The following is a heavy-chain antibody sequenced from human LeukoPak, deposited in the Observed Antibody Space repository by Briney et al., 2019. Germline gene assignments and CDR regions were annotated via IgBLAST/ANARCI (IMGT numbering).Heavy chain of an antibody. CDR2: ISSSGSTI. V-gene: IGHV3-48*03. CDR3: AELGITMIGGV. CDR1: GFTFSRYD. J-gene: IGHJ6*04. D-gene: IGHD3-10*02. Sequence: GGSLRLSCAASGFTFSRYDMSWVRQAPGKGLEWVSYISSSGSTIYYADSVTGRFTISRDNAKNSLYLQMNSLRAEDTAVYYCAELGITMIGGVWGKGTTVTISS.